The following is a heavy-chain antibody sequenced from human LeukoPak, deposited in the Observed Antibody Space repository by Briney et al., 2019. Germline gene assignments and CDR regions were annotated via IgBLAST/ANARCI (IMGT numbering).Heavy chain of an antibody. CDR3: ARDGRYCSGGSCYFRYYYYYMDV. J-gene: IGHJ6*03. V-gene: IGHV1-2*02. CDR2: INPNSGGT. CDR1: GYTFTGYY. Sequence: ASVTVSCKASGYTFTGYYMHWVRQAPGQGLEWMGWINPNSGGTNYAQKFQGRVTMTRDTSISTAYMELSRLRSDDTAVYYCARDGRYCSGGSCYFRYYYYYMDVWGKGTTVTVSS. D-gene: IGHD2-15*01.